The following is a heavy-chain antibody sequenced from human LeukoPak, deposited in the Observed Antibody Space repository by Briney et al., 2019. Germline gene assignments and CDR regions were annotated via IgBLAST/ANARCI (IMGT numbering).Heavy chain of an antibody. Sequence: SETLSLTCTVSGGSISSSSYYWSWIRQPPGKGLEWIGTTYYSGDTYYNPSLKSRVNISVHTSKNQFSLKLRSVTAADTAVYFCARQEWLVLREDWFDPWGQGTLVTVSS. D-gene: IGHD6-19*01. CDR1: GGSISSSSYY. CDR3: ARQEWLVLREDWFDP. CDR2: TYYSGDT. V-gene: IGHV4-39*01. J-gene: IGHJ5*02.